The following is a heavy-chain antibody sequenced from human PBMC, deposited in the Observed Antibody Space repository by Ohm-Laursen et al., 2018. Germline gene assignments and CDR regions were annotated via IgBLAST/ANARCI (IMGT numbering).Heavy chain of an antibody. J-gene: IGHJ3*02. CDR2: IYYSGTT. V-gene: IGHV4-59*11. CDR3: ARRGHAFDI. Sequence: TLSLTCTVSGAPISTHYWSWIRQPPGKGLEWIGYIYYSGTTNYNPSLKSRVTISLNTSKNQFSLKLSSVTAADTAVYYCARRGHAFDIWGQGRMVTVSS. CDR1: GAPISTHY.